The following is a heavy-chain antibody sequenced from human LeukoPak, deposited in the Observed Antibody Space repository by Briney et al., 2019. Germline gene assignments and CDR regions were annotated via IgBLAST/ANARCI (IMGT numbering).Heavy chain of an antibody. CDR1: GYTFTSYG. CDR2: ISAYNGNT. CDR3: ASAYPELGKGFEDRGEDAFDI. V-gene: IGHV1-18*01. Sequence: ASVKVSCKASGYTFTSYGISWVRQAPGQGLEWMGWISAYNGNTNYAQKLQGRVTMTTDTSTSTAYMELRSLRSDDTAVYYCASAYPELGKGFEDRGEDAFDIWGQGTMVTVSS. D-gene: IGHD7-27*01. J-gene: IGHJ3*02.